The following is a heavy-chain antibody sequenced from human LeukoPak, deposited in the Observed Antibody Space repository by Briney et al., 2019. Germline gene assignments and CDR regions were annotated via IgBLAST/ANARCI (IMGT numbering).Heavy chain of an antibody. J-gene: IGHJ4*02. CDR1: GFTFSSSA. CDR3: AKSNDYGDYIFDY. D-gene: IGHD4-17*01. Sequence: GGSLRLSCAASGFTFSSSAMSWVRQAPGKGLEWVSAISNNGGYTYYADSVKGRFTISRDNSKNTLYLQMNSLRAEDTAVYYCAKSNDYGDYIFDYWGQGTLVTVSS. CDR2: ISNNGGYT. V-gene: IGHV3-23*01.